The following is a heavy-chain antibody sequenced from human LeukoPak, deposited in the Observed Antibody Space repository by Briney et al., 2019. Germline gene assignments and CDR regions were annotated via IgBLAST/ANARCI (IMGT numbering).Heavy chain of an antibody. J-gene: IGHJ5*02. CDR3: AKDRTGTFWFDP. V-gene: IGHV3-23*01. CDR2: ISGSGGST. Sequence: GGSLRLSCAASGFTFSSYAMSWVRQAPGKGLEWVSAISGSGGSTYYADSVRGRFTISRDNSRNTLYLQMNSLRAEDTAVYYCAKDRTGTFWFDPWGQGTLVTVSS. D-gene: IGHD3/OR15-3a*01. CDR1: GFTFSSYA.